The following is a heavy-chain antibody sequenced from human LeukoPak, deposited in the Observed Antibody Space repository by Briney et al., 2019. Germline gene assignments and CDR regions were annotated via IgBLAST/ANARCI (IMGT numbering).Heavy chain of an antibody. V-gene: IGHV4-38-2*02. J-gene: IGHJ4*02. CDR1: GYSISSGYY. CDR2: IYHSGST. Sequence: SETLSLTCTVSGYSISSGYYWGWIRQPPGKGLAWIGSIYHSGSTYYNPSLKSRVTISVDTSKNQFSLKLSSVTAADTAVYYCARRQQWLSNYFDYWGQGTLVTVSS. D-gene: IGHD6-19*01. CDR3: ARRQQWLSNYFDY.